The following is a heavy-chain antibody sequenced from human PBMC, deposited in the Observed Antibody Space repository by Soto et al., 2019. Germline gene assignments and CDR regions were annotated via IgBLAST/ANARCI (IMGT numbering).Heavy chain of an antibody. J-gene: IGHJ6*02. Sequence: QVQLVESGGGVVQPGRSLRLSCAASGFTFSNYAMHWVRQAPGKGLEWVAVISYDGSSKYYADSVEGRFTISRDNSKNTMYLQMNSLRAEDTAVYYCARCHSPFYDYGMDVWGQGTTVTVSS. CDR3: ARCHSPFYDYGMDV. CDR2: ISYDGSSK. D-gene: IGHD2-15*01. V-gene: IGHV3-30-3*01. CDR1: GFTFSNYA.